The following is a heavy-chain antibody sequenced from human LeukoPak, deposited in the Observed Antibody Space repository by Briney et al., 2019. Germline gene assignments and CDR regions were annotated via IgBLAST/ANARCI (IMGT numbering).Heavy chain of an antibody. J-gene: IGHJ4*02. V-gene: IGHV4-59*01. CDR1: GGSISSYY. Sequence: PSETLSLTCTVSGGSISSYYWSWIRQPPGKGLEWIGYIYYSGSTNYNPSLKSRVTISVDTSKNQFSLKLSSVTAADTAVYYCARGAVAGTISLFDCWGQGTLVTVSS. CDR3: ARGAVAGTISLFDC. D-gene: IGHD6-19*01. CDR2: IYYSGST.